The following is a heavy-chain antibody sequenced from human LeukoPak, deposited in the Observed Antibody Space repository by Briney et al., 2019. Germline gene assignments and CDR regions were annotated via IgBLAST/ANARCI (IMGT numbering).Heavy chain of an antibody. CDR3: ARDGIFDY. V-gene: IGHV3-21*01. Sequence: PGGSLRLSCAASGFTFSTYAMHWVRQAPGKGLEWVSSIRSGSTYINYADSVKGRFTISRDDAKNSLYLQMNSLRAEDTAVYYCARDGIFDYWGQGTLVTVSS. J-gene: IGHJ4*02. CDR1: GFTFSTYA. CDR2: IRSGSTYI.